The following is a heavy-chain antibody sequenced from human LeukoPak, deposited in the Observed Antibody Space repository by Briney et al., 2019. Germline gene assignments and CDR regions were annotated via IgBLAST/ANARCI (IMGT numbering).Heavy chain of an antibody. J-gene: IGHJ6*02. CDR2: IYYSGST. CDR3: ARAPVHYYYYYGMDV. CDR1: GGSISSGGYY. Sequence: SETLSLTCTVSGGSISSGGYYWSWICQHPGKGLEWIGSIYYSGSTNYNPSLQGRVTISLDTSRNQFSLKLSSVTAADTAVYYCARAPVHYYYYYGMDVWGQGTTVTVSS. V-gene: IGHV4-31*03.